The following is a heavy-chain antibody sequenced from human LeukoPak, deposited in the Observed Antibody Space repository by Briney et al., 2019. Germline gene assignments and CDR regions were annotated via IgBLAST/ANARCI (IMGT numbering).Heavy chain of an antibody. CDR1: SNY. D-gene: IGHD1-26*01. J-gene: IGHJ5*02. CDR3: ARIPSKPAGARAFRWFDP. Sequence: SNYWMSWVRQPPGKGLEWIGSIYYSGSTYYNPSLKSRVTISVDTSKNQFSLKLSSVTAADTAVYYCARIPSKPAGARAFRWFDPWGQGTLVTVSS. V-gene: IGHV4-39*07. CDR2: IYYSGST.